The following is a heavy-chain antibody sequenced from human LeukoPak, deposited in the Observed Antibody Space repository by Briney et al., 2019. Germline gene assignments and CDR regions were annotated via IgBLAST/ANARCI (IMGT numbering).Heavy chain of an antibody. J-gene: IGHJ4*02. D-gene: IGHD6-13*01. Sequence: PGRSLRLSCAASGFTFSGYAIHWVRQAPGKGLEWVAVISSDGRDKHHADSVKGRLTISRDNSKNTLYLQTNSLRPEDTAVYYCARDLRRIADYYFDYWGQGTLVTVSS. CDR1: GFTFSGYA. CDR2: ISSDGRDK. CDR3: ARDLRRIADYYFDY. V-gene: IGHV3-30*03.